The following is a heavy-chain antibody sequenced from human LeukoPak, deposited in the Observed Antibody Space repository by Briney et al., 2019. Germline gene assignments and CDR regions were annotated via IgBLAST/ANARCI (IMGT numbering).Heavy chain of an antibody. CDR2: IIPILGIA. Sequence: GASVKVSCKASGGAFSSYTISWVRQAPGQGLEWMGRIIPILGIANYAQKFQGRVTITADKSTSTAYMELSSLRSEDTAVYYCARDEPSDHWFDPWGQGTLVTVSS. CDR3: ARDEPSDHWFDP. J-gene: IGHJ5*02. D-gene: IGHD1-14*01. CDR1: GGAFSSYT. V-gene: IGHV1-69*04.